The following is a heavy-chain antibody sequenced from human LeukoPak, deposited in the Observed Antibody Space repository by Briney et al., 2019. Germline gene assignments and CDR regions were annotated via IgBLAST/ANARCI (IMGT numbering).Heavy chain of an antibody. CDR2: INQDGSAK. CDR3: AREGVPGATAHHYDY. J-gene: IGHJ4*02. CDR1: GFTFDTYW. Sequence: GGSLRLSCAVTGFTFDTYWMSWVRQVPGKGLEWVANINQDGSAKYYVDSVKDRFTISRDNAKNSLYLQMNSLRAEDTGVYYCAREGVPGATAHHYDYWGQGSLVTVSS. V-gene: IGHV3-7*01. D-gene: IGHD1-26*01.